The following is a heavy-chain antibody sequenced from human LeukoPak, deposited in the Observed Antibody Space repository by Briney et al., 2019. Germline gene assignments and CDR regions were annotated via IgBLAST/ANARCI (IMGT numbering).Heavy chain of an antibody. D-gene: IGHD5-12*01. CDR3: ATDRYSGYDWVAFDP. CDR2: FDPEDGET. Sequence: APVKVSCKVSGYTLTELSMHWVRQAPGKGLEWMGGFDPEDGETIYAQKFQGRVTMTEDTSTDTAYMELSSLRSEDTAVYYCATDRYSGYDWVAFDPWGQGTLVTVSS. CDR1: GYTLTELS. J-gene: IGHJ5*02. V-gene: IGHV1-24*01.